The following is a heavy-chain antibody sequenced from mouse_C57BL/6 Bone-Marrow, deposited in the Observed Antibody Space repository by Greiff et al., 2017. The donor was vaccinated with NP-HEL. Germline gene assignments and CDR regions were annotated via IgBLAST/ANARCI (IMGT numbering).Heavy chain of an antibody. CDR3: ARHPNRGRGFDY. CDR2: ISNLAYSI. J-gene: IGHJ2*01. CDR1: GFTFSDYG. Sequence: DVMLVESGGGLVQPGGSLKLSCAASGFTFSDYGMAWVRQAPRKGPEWVAFISNLAYSIYYADTVTGRFTISRENAKNTLYLEMSSLRSEDTAMYYCARHPNRGRGFDYWGQGTTLTVSS. V-gene: IGHV5-15*01.